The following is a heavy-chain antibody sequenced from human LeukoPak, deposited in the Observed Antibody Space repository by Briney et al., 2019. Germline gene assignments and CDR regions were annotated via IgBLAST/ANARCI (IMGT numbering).Heavy chain of an antibody. Sequence: GASVKVSCKASGYTFTGYYMHWVRQAPGQGLEWMGWINPNSGGTNYAQKFQGRVTMTRDTSISTAYMELSRLRSDDTAVYYCARDRMPRYNQQQLVRGSTMVRGVIMSYWGQGTLVTVSS. CDR1: GYTFTGYY. J-gene: IGHJ4*02. V-gene: IGHV1-2*02. CDR2: INPNSGGT. D-gene: IGHD3-10*01. CDR3: ARDRMPRYNQQQLVRGSTMVRGVIMSY.